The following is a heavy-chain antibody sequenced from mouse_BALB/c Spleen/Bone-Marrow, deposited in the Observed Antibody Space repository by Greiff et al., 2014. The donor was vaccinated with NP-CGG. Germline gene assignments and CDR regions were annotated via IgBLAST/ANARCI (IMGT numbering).Heavy chain of an antibody. CDR3: THDYDYYAMNY. J-gene: IGHJ4*01. D-gene: IGHD2-4*01. Sequence: PGQGLEWIGAIYPGNSDTSYNQKFKGKAKLTAVTSTSTAYMEVSSLTNEDSAVYYCTHDYDYYAMNYWGQGTSVTVSS. V-gene: IGHV1-5*01. CDR2: IYPGNSDT.